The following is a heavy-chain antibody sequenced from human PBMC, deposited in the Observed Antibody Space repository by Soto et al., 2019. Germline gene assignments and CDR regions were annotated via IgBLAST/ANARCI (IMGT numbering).Heavy chain of an antibody. CDR3: AKTAAMSSSGGYYYMDV. CDR2: ISGSGGST. Sequence: PGGSLRLSCAASGFTFSSYAMSWVRQAPGKGLEWVSAISGSGGSTYCADSVKGRFTISRDNSKNTLYLQMNSLRAEDTAVYCCAKTAAMSSSGGYYYMDVWGKGTTVTVSS. V-gene: IGHV3-23*01. CDR1: GFTFSSYA. D-gene: IGHD2-2*01. J-gene: IGHJ6*03.